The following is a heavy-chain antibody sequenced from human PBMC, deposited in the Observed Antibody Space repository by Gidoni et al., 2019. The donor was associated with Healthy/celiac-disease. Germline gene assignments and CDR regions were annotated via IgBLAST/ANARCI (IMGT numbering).Heavy chain of an antibody. CDR1: GYTHTELY. CDR2: FDPEDGET. J-gene: IGHJ4*02. V-gene: IGHV1-24*01. CDR3: ATAGIAVAARQEGFFDS. D-gene: IGHD6-19*01. Sequence: QVQRVQSGAEVNKHGASVTVSCKVSGYTHTELYMHWVRQAPGKGLEWMGGFDPEDGETIYAQKFQGRVTMTEDTSTDTAYMALSSLRSEDTAVYSCATAGIAVAARQEGFFDSWGQGTLVTVSS.